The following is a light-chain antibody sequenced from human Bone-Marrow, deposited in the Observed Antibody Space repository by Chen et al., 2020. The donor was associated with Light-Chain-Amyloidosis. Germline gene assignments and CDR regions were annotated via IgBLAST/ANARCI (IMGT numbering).Light chain of an antibody. CDR1: TSTIGVSF. J-gene: IGLJ3*02. V-gene: IGLV1-47*02. CDR2: RDT. Sequence: QSVLNQPPSASGTPGQRVTISCSGSTSTIGVSFISWYQHLPGTAPKLLISRDTQRPSGVPDRFSGSKSGTSAYLTISGRRSEDEAVYYCATWDFSGSGQGVFGGGTKLTV. CDR3: ATWDFSGSGQGV.